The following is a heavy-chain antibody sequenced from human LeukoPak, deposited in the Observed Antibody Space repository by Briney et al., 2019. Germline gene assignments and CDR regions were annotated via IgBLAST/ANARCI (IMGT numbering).Heavy chain of an antibody. CDR2: INSDGSIT. CDR3: ARDREERPYCSSTSCYYYYYGMDV. V-gene: IGHV3-74*01. Sequence: PGGSLRLSCAASGFTFATYWMHWVRQAPGKGLVWVSHINSDGSITSYADSVKGRFTVSRDNAKNSLYLQMNSLRAEDTAVYYCARDREERPYCSSTSCYYYYYGMDVWGQGTTVTVSS. J-gene: IGHJ6*02. D-gene: IGHD2-2*01. CDR1: GFTFATYW.